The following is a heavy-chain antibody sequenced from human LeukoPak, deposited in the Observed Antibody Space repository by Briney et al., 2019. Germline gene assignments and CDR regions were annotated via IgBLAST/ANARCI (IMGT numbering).Heavy chain of an antibody. D-gene: IGHD2-21*01. CDR1: GFTFSSYA. J-gene: IGHJ4*02. CDR2: IIGSGGST. Sequence: GGSLRLSCAASGFTFSSYAMSWVRQVPGKGLEWVSSIIGSGGSTYYADSVKGRFTISRDNSKNTLYLQMNSLRAEDTAVYYCAKTLGESFDYWGQGTLVTVSS. CDR3: AKTLGESFDY. V-gene: IGHV3-23*01.